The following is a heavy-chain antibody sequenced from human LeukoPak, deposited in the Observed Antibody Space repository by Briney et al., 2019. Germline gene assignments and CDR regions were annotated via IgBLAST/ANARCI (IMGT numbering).Heavy chain of an antibody. D-gene: IGHD1-26*01. CDR2: INPNSGGT. Sequence: ASVKVSCKASGYTFTGYYMHWVRQSPGQRLEWMGWINPNSGGTNYAQKFQGRVTMTRDTSISTAYMELSRLRSDDTAVYYCARGRSGTEWYYFDYWGQGTLVTVSS. CDR1: GYTFTGYY. CDR3: ARGRSGTEWYYFDY. V-gene: IGHV1-2*02. J-gene: IGHJ4*02.